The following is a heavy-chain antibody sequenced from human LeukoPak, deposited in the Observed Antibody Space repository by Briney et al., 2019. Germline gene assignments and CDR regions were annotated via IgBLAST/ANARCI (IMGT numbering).Heavy chain of an antibody. CDR1: GGSNSSYY. Sequence: SETLSLTCTVSGGSNSSYYWSWIRQPPGKGLEWIGYIYYSGSTNYNPSLKSRVTISVDTSKNQFSLKLSSVTAADTAVYYCARWSYSSGPGYWGQGTLVTVSS. D-gene: IGHD6-19*01. V-gene: IGHV4-59*01. J-gene: IGHJ4*02. CDR3: ARWSYSSGPGY. CDR2: IYYSGST.